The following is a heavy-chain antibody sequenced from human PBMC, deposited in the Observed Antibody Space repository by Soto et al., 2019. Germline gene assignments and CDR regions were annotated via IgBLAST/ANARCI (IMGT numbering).Heavy chain of an antibody. Sequence: SETLSLTCAVYGGSFSGYSWTWIRQPPGTGLEWIGEINHTGSTNYNPSLKSRVTISVDTSKNQFSLKLTAVTAADTALYYCARDKIKGLFDYLGEGLPVSVPS. CDR2: INHTGST. J-gene: IGHJ4*02. CDR1: GGSFSGYS. V-gene: IGHV4-34*01. CDR3: ARDKIKGLFDY.